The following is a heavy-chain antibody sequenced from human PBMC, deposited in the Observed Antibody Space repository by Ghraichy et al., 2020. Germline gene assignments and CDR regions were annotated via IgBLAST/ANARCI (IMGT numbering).Heavy chain of an antibody. CDR3: VRDGFNSWEFYGLDV. V-gene: IGHV3-48*03. D-gene: IGHD5-24*01. CDR1: GFTFSTYE. J-gene: IGHJ6*02. CDR2: ISSIETI. Sequence: GGSLRLSCAASGFTFSTYEMNWVRQAPGKGLEWVSYISSIETIYYADSVKGRFTISRDNAKNSLFLQMNSLRAEDTAIYYCVRDGFNSWEFYGLDVWGQGTTVTVSS.